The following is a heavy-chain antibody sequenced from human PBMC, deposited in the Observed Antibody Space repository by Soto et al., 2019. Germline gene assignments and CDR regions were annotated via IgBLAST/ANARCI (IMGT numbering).Heavy chain of an antibody. Sequence: SETLSLTCAVSGGSISSSNWWSWVRQPPGKGLEWIGEIYHSGSTNYNPSLKSRVTISVDKSKNQFSLKLSSVTAADTAVYYCARSLYYYDSSGYYNLGNNWFDPWGQGTLVTVSS. CDR3: ARSLYYYDSSGYYNLGNNWFDP. J-gene: IGHJ5*02. V-gene: IGHV4-4*02. CDR2: IYHSGST. CDR1: GGSISSSNW. D-gene: IGHD3-22*01.